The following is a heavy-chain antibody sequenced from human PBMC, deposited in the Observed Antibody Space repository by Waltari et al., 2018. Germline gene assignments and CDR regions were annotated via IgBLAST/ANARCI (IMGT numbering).Heavy chain of an antibody. CDR2: INQDGSGE. CDR3: QRGDY. J-gene: IGHJ4*02. CDR1: GFTFSNFW. Sequence: EVQLVESGGGLVQPGGSLRLSCAASGFTFSNFWMSWARQASGKGLEWVANINQDGSGEYYVDSVKDRFTISRDNARNSLYLQMNSLRAEDTAVYYCQRGDYWGQGTLVTVSS. V-gene: IGHV3-7*04.